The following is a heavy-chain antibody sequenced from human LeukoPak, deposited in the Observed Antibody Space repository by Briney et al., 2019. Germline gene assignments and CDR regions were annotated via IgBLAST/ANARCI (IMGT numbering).Heavy chain of an antibody. CDR1: GYRFTSYW. V-gene: IGHV5-51*01. J-gene: IGHJ4*01. D-gene: IGHD3-22*01. Sequence: GESLRISCNGSGYRFTSYWIGWVRQMPGKGLEWMGNIYPADSDTRYRPSFQGQVTISADKSTSTAYLQWVSLKASDTAMYYCARVADSSGYPSLFDYWGQGSLVTVSS. CDR3: ARVADSSGYPSLFDY. CDR2: IYPADSDT.